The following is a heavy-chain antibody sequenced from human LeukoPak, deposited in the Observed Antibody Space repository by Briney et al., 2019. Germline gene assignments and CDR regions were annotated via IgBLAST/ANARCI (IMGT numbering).Heavy chain of an antibody. V-gene: IGHV3-48*01. D-gene: IGHD2-2*01. CDR1: GFTFSSYS. Sequence: GGSLRLSCAASGFTFSSYSMNWVRQAPGKGLEWVSYISSSSTIYYADSVKGRFTISRDNAKNSLYLQMNSLRAEDTAVYYCARQVVPAAIDYWGQGTLVTVSS. CDR2: ISSSSTI. J-gene: IGHJ4*02. CDR3: ARQVVPAAIDY.